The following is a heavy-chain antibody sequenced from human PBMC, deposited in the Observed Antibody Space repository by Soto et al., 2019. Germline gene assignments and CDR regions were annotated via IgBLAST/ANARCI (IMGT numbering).Heavy chain of an antibody. V-gene: IGHV4-31*03. Sequence: QVLLQESGPGLLKPSQTLSLTCTVSGESLSGGVDYWSWIRQSSGGGLEWIGYVFHTGSTSYNTSLKSRVTISADTSKNQFSLRLTSLTAADTAVYYCAKTTAGRGYFDPWGHGSPVTVSS. J-gene: IGHJ4*01. D-gene: IGHD4-17*01. CDR2: VFHTGST. CDR1: GESLSGGVDY. CDR3: AKTTAGRGYFDP.